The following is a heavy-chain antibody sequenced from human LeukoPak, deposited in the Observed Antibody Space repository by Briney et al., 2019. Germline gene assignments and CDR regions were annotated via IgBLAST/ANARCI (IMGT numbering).Heavy chain of an antibody. V-gene: IGHV1-2*02. J-gene: IGHJ3*01. CDR1: GYIYTHYL. D-gene: IGHD6-19*01. CDR2: INPAGGGT. CDR3: ARGGTGWYSAFDV. Sequence: GASVKVSCMASGYIYTHYLIHWVRQAAGQGLEWMGWINPAGGGTNSAQNFQGRATMTSDTSISTAYIELSSLTSDDTAVYYCARGGTGWYSAFDVWGPGTMVTVSS.